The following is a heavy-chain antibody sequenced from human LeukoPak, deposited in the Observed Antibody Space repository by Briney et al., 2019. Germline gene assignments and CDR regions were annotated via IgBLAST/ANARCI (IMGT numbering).Heavy chain of an antibody. D-gene: IGHD3-10*01. J-gene: IGHJ4*02. CDR2: ISGSGIFI. V-gene: IGHV3-21*04. Sequence: PGGSLRLSCAASGFTFSAYNMNWVRQAPGKGLDWVSFISGSGIFIYCADSVKGRFTISRDNSKNTLYLQMNSLRAEDTAVYYCARPLYGSGSYYNPFGYWGQGTLVTVSS. CDR1: GFTFSAYN. CDR3: ARPLYGSGSYYNPFGY.